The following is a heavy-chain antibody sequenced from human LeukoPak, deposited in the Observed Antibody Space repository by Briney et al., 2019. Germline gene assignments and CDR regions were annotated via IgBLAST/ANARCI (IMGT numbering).Heavy chain of an antibody. Sequence: GGSLRLSCAASGFTFSNYGMSWVRQAPGKGLEWVSGISGSGGSTYYADSVKGRFTISRDNSKNTLYLQMNSLRAEDTAVYYCAKGTGNYYYDSSGYYPDAFDIWGQGTMVTVSS. CDR1: GFTFSNYG. J-gene: IGHJ3*02. CDR2: ISGSGGST. V-gene: IGHV3-23*01. D-gene: IGHD3-22*01. CDR3: AKGTGNYYYDSSGYYPDAFDI.